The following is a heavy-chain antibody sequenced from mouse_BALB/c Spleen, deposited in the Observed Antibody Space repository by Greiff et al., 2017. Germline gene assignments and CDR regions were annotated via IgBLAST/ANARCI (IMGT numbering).Heavy chain of an antibody. V-gene: IGHV3-6*02. CDR3: ARDRGYDVVTAY. D-gene: IGHD2-2*01. CDR1: GYSITSGYY. Sequence: ESGPGLVKPSQSLSLTCSVTGYSITSGYYWNWIRQFPGNKLEWMGYISYDGSNNYNPSLKNRISITRDTSKNQFFLKLNSVTTEDTATYYCARDRGYDVVTAYWGQGTLVTVSA. CDR2: ISYDGSN. J-gene: IGHJ3*01.